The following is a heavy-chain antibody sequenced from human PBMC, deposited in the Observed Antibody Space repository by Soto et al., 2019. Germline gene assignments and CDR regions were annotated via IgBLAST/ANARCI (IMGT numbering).Heavy chain of an antibody. CDR1: GFTFSNYG. J-gene: IGHJ4*01. V-gene: IGHV3-33*01. D-gene: IGHD2-21*01. Sequence: PGGSLRLSCAASGFTFSNYGMHWVRQAPGKGLEWVAVIWYDGNNKYYADSVKGRFTISRDNSNNTLYVQMTSLRAEDTAVYYCARGLHSRFDYWGQELWSPSPQ. CDR3: ARGLHSRFDY. CDR2: IWYDGNNK.